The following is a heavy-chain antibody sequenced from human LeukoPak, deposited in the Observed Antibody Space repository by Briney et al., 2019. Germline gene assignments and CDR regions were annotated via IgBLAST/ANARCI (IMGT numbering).Heavy chain of an antibody. J-gene: IGHJ4*02. V-gene: IGHV3-74*01. Sequence: GSLRVSSAPPGFTFSSYWMHWVRNPLGKRRVCDSRINSDGRSQDYADSVKGRFTISRDNAKNSLHLQMNRLTAEDTAVYYCAREESIVPHQDLDSWGQGTLVTVSS. CDR2: INSDGRSQ. CDR1: GFTFSSYW. CDR3: AREESIVPHQDLDS. D-gene: IGHD2-8*01.